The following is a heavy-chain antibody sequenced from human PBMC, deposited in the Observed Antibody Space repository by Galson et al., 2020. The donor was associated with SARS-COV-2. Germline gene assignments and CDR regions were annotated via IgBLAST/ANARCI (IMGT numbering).Heavy chain of an antibody. CDR2: IKQDGNEK. D-gene: IGHD4-4*01. Sequence: GECLKISFAASGFTFSSYWMSWVRQAPGKGLEWVAHIKQDGNEKYYVDSVRGRFAISRDNAQKSLFLQLSLLGPDDTALYYCARQDYSGSQRRALDLWGQGTMVTVSS. J-gene: IGHJ3*01. CDR3: ARQDYSGSQRRALDL. CDR1: GFTFSSYW. V-gene: IGHV3-7*01.